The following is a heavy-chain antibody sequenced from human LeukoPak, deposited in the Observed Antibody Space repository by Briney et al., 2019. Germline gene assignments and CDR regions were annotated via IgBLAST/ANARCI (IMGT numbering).Heavy chain of an antibody. Sequence: PSETLSLTCTVSGGSISSYYWSWIRQPPGKGLEWIGYIYYSGSTNYNPSLKSRVTISVDTSKNQFSLKLSSVTAADTAVYYCARDASGPGSSWYNWFDPWGQGTLVTVSS. V-gene: IGHV4-59*01. CDR3: ARDASGPGSSWYNWFDP. CDR2: IYYSGST. D-gene: IGHD6-13*01. J-gene: IGHJ5*02. CDR1: GGSISSYY.